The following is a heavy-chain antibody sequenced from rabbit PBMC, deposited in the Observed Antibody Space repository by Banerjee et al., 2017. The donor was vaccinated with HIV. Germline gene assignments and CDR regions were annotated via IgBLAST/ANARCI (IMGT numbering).Heavy chain of an antibody. Sequence: QSLEESGGGLVKPGASLTLTCKASGFDFSRNAMCWVRQAPGKGLEWIGCIKTGSGGSTYYASWAKGRFTISKTSSTTVTLQMTSLTAADTATYFCARAGNRNDFDWLDLRGPGTLVTVS. V-gene: IGHV1S40*01. CDR1: GFDFSRNA. J-gene: IGHJ5*01. CDR2: IKTGSGGST. CDR3: ARAGNRNDFDWLDL. D-gene: IGHD4-2*01.